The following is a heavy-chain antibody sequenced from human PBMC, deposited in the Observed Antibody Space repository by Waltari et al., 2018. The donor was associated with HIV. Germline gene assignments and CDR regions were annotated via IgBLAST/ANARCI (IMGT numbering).Heavy chain of an antibody. CDR2: IIPILGIA. CDR1: GGTFSSYA. V-gene: IGHV1-69*04. Sequence: QVQLVQSGAEVKKPGSSVKVSCKASGGTFSSYAISWVRQAPGQGLEWMGRIIPILGIANYAQKFQGRVTITADKSTSTAYMELSSLRSEDMAVYYCARWTGDFCFDYWGQGTLVTVSS. D-gene: IGHD3-3*01. J-gene: IGHJ4*02. CDR3: ARWTGDFCFDY.